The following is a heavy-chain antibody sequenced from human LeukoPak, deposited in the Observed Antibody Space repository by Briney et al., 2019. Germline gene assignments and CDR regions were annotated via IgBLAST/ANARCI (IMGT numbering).Heavy chain of an antibody. CDR1: GGSISSYY. J-gene: IGHJ4*02. CDR2: IYYSGST. V-gene: IGHV4-59*01. Sequence: PSETLSLTCTVSGGSISSYYWSCIRQPPGKGLEGIGYIYYSGSTNYNPSLKSRVTIPLDTSKNQFSLKLSSVTAADTAVYYCARLRDSSGYYPFDYWGREPWSPSPQ. D-gene: IGHD3-22*01. CDR3: ARLRDSSGYYPFDY.